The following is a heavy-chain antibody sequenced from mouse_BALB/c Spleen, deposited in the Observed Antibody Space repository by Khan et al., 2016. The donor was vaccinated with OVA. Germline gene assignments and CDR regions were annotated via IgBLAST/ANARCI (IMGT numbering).Heavy chain of an antibody. CDR1: GFTFSSYG. V-gene: IGHV5-17*02. Sequence: EVELVESGGGLVQPGGSRKLSCAASGFTFSSYGMHWVRQAPEKGLEWVAYISGDSSTIYYTDTVKGRFTISRDNPKNTLSLQMTSLMSEDTAMYYGATSYCYGYYFDYWGPGTMLTVSS. CDR3: ATSYCYGYYFDY. CDR2: ISGDSSTI. J-gene: IGHJ2*01. D-gene: IGHD1-1*01.